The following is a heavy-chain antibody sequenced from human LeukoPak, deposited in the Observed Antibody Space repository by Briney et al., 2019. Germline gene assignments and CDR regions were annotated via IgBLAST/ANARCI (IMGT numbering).Heavy chain of an antibody. J-gene: IGHJ5*02. CDR3: ARDRGIIGTSAWLDP. CDR2: IYHSGST. V-gene: IGHV4-30-2*01. CDR1: GGSISSGGFS. D-gene: IGHD1-20*01. Sequence: SQTLSLTCAVSGGSISSGGFSWSWIRQPPGKGLEWIGYIYHSGSTYYNPSLKSRVTISVDRSKNQFSLKLSSVTAADTAVYYCARDRGIIGTSAWLDPWGQGTLVTVSS.